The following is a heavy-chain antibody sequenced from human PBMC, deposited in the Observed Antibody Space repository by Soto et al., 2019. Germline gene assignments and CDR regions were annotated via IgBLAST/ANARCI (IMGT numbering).Heavy chain of an antibody. CDR2: IIPIFGTA. V-gene: IGHV1-69*01. J-gene: IGHJ5*02. CDR1: GGTFSSYA. Sequence: QVQLVQSGAEVKKPWSSVKVSCKASGGTFSSYAISWVRQAPGQGLEWMGGIIPIFGTANYAQKFQGSVTITADESTSTAYMELSSLRSEDTAVYYCARVGWYRLLRWFDPWCQGTLVTVSS. D-gene: IGHD2-15*01. CDR3: ARVGWYRLLRWFDP.